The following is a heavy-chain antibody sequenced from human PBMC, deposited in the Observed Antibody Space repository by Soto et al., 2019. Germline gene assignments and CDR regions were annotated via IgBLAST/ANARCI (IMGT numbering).Heavy chain of an antibody. CDR1: GASISSGENY. V-gene: IGHV4-30-4*01. CDR3: ARMPHLGFCRGGRCDRDY. Sequence: QVQLQESGPGLVKPSQTLPLTCTVSGASISSGENYWSWIRQPPGKGLEWIGYIYYSGRTDYNPSLKSRVTISVDPSKNQFSLELGSVTAADTAVYYCARMPHLGFCRGGRCDRDYWGQGTLVTVSS. D-gene: IGHD2-15*01. J-gene: IGHJ4*02. CDR2: IYYSGRT.